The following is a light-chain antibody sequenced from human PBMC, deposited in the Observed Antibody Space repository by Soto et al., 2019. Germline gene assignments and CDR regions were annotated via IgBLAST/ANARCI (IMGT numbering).Light chain of an antibody. V-gene: IGLV1-40*01. CDR3: QSYDSSRREV. CDR2: GNS. Sequence: QAVVTQPPSVSGAPGQRVTISCTGSSSNIGAGYDVHWYQQLPGTAPKLLIYGNSNRPSGVPDRFSGSKSGTSASLAITGLQAEDEADYYCQSYDSSRREVFGTGTKLTVL. J-gene: IGLJ1*01. CDR1: SSNIGAGYD.